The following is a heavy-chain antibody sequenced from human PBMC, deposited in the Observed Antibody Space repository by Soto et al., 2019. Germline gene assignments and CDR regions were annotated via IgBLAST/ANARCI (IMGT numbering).Heavy chain of an antibody. Sequence: GGSLRLSCAASGFTFSTYAMSWVRQAPGKGLEWVSAISDSGGSAYYADSVKGRFTISRDNSKNTVYLQMNSLRLEDTAVYYCARGPSYSDSYFDHWGQGTLVTVSS. CDR1: GFTFSTYA. D-gene: IGHD4-17*01. CDR3: ARGPSYSDSYFDH. V-gene: IGHV3-23*01. CDR2: ISDSGGSA. J-gene: IGHJ4*02.